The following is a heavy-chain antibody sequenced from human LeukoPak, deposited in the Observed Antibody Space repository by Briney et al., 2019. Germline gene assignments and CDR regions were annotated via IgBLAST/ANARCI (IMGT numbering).Heavy chain of an antibody. D-gene: IGHD3-10*01. V-gene: IGHV1-46*01. J-gene: IGHJ4*02. CDR1: GYTFTSYY. CDR3: ARGVVIWFGELPDFDC. Sequence: ASVKVSCKASGYTFTSYYMHWVRQATGQGLEWMGIINPSGGSTSYAQKFQGRVTMTRDMSTSTVYMELSSLRSEDTAVYYCARGVVIWFGELPDFDCWGQGTLVTVSS. CDR2: INPSGGST.